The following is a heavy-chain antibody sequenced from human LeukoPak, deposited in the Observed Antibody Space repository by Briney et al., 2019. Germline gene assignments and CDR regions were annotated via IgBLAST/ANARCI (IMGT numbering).Heavy chain of an antibody. CDR1: GFTFSSYS. CDR2: ISSSSSYI. D-gene: IGHD3-16*02. J-gene: IGHJ4*02. Sequence: PGGSLRLSCAASGFTFSSYSMNWVRQAPGKGLEWVSSISSSSSYIYYADSVKGRFTISRDNAKNSLYLQMNSLRAEDTAVYYCARDRGYDYVWGSYRPPGGIGYWGQGTLVTVSS. CDR3: ARDRGYDYVWGSYRPPGGIGY. V-gene: IGHV3-21*01.